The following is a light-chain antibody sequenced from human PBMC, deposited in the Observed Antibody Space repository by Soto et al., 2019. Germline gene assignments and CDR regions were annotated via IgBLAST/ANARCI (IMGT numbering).Light chain of an antibody. V-gene: IGKV3-15*01. CDR2: GAS. CDR1: QSVSSN. Sequence: EIVMTQSQATLSVSPGERATLSCRASQSVSSNLAWYQQTPGQAPRLLNYGASTRATGIPARFSGSGSGTEFTPTISSLQCEDFAVYYCQQYNNCSWTFGQGTKVEIK. J-gene: IGKJ1*01. CDR3: QQYNNCSWT.